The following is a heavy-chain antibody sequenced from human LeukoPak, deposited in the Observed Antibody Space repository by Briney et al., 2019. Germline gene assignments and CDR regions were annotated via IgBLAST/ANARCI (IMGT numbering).Heavy chain of an antibody. CDR1: GGSISSGSYY. Sequence: SETLSLTCTVSGGSISSGSYYWSWIRQPAGKGLEWIGRIYTSGSTNYNPSLKSRVTISVDTSKNQFSLKLSSVTAADTAVYYCARGQWLAIDYWGQGTLVTVSS. CDR3: ARGQWLAIDY. CDR2: IYTSGST. D-gene: IGHD6-19*01. J-gene: IGHJ4*02. V-gene: IGHV4-61*02.